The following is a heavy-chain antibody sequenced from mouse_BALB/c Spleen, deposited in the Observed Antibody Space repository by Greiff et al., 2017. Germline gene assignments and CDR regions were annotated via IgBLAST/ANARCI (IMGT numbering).Heavy chain of an antibody. CDR3: ARAYYRYDDYFDY. J-gene: IGHJ2*01. CDR1: GFSLTSYG. CDR2: IWAGGST. V-gene: IGHV2-9*02. D-gene: IGHD2-14*01. Sequence: VQGVESGPGLVAPSQSLSITCTVSGFSLTSYGVHWVRQPPGKGLEWLGVIWAGGSTNYNSALMSRLSISKDNSKSQVFLKMNSLQTDDTAMYYCARAYYRYDDYFDYWGQGTTLTVSS.